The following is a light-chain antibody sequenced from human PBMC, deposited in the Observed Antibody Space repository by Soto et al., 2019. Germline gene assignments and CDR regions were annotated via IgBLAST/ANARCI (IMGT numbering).Light chain of an antibody. CDR2: EVS. V-gene: IGLV2-8*01. CDR1: SSDVGSYKF. J-gene: IGLJ2*01. Sequence: QSALTQPPSASGSPGQSVTISCTGTSSDVGSYKFVSWYQQHPGKAPKLMMYEVSKRPSGVPDRFSGSKSGNTASLTVSGLQAEDEADYFCSPYAGNYNLVFGGGTKVTGL. CDR3: SPYAGNYNLV.